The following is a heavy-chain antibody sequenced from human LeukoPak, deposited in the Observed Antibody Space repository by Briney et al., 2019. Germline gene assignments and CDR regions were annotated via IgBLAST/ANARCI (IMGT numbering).Heavy chain of an antibody. Sequence: SETLSLTCAVYGGSFSGYYWSWIRQPPGKGLEWIGEINHSGSTNYNPSLKSRVTISVDTSKNQFSLKLSSVTAADTAVYYCARDGASVSTHYYFDYWGQGTLVTVSS. CDR2: INHSGST. D-gene: IGHD3-16*01. V-gene: IGHV4-34*01. CDR3: ARDGASVSTHYYFDY. J-gene: IGHJ4*02. CDR1: GGSFSGYY.